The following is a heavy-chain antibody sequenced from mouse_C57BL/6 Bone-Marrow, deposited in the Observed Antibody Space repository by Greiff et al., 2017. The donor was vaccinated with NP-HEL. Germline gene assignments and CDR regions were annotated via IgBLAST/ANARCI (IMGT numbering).Heavy chain of an antibody. J-gene: IGHJ1*03. CDR2: IDPETGGT. Sequence: QVQLQQSGAELVRPGASVTLSCKASGYTFTDYEMHWVKQTPVHGLEWIGAIDPETGGTAYNQKFKGKAILTADKSSSTAYMELRSLTSEDSAVYYCTRSRLRRGDWYFDVWGTGTTVTVSS. CDR1: GYTFTDYE. D-gene: IGHD2-4*01. CDR3: TRSRLRRGDWYFDV. V-gene: IGHV1-15*01.